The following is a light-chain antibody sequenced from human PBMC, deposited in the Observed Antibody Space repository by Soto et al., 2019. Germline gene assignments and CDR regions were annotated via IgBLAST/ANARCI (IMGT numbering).Light chain of an antibody. CDR2: DNN. Sequence: QSVLTQPPSVSAAPGQKVTISCSGSSSNIGNNYVSWYQQLPGTAPKLLIYDNNKRPSGIPDRFSGSKSGTSATLGITGLRAGEEADYYGETGESTLSAGGVFGGAPQRPVL. CDR3: ETGESTLSAGGV. J-gene: IGLJ3*02. CDR1: SSNIGNNY. V-gene: IGLV1-51*01.